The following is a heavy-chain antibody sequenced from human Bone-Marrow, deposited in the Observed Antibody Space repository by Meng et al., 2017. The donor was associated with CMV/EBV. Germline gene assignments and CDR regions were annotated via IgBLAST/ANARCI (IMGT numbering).Heavy chain of an antibody. Sequence: SGPTLVKPTQTLTLTCTFSGFSLSTSGVGEGWNRQPPGKALEWLALSYWNDDKRYSTSLKSRLTITMDTSKNKVVLTMTNMDTMDTATYKCAHNQGDTYCGGGYYIWFDPWGQGTLVTVSS. CDR2: SYWNDDK. J-gene: IGHJ5*02. D-gene: IGHD2-21*01. V-gene: IGHV2-5*01. CDR1: GFSLSTSGVG. CDR3: AHNQGDTYCGGGYYIWFDP.